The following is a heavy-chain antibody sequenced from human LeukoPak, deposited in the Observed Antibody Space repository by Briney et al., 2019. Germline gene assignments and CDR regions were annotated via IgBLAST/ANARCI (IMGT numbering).Heavy chain of an antibody. CDR2: ISYDGSNK. CDR1: GFTFSSYG. J-gene: IGHJ4*02. Sequence: QPGGSLRLSCAASGFTFSSYGMHWVRQAPGKGLEGVAVISYDGSNKYYADSVKGRFTISRDNSKNTLYLQMNSLRAEDTALYYCAKDIGPYEYSGSYWRPVDYWGQGTLVTVSS. V-gene: IGHV3-30*18. CDR3: AKDIGPYEYSGSYWRPVDY. D-gene: IGHD1-26*01.